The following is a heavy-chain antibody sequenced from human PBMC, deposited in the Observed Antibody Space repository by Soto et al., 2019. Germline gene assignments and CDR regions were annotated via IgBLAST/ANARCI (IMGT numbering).Heavy chain of an antibody. J-gene: IGHJ4*02. CDR2: ISYDGSNK. CDR3: AKDLHDFWTSWPLDY. V-gene: IGHV3-30*18. D-gene: IGHD3-3*01. CDR1: GFTFSSYG. Sequence: QVQLVESGGGVVQPGRSLRLSCAASGFTFSSYGMHWVRQAPGKGLEWVAVISYDGSNKYYADSVKGRFTISRDNSKNTLYLQMNSLRAEDTAVYYWAKDLHDFWTSWPLDYWGQGTLVTVSS.